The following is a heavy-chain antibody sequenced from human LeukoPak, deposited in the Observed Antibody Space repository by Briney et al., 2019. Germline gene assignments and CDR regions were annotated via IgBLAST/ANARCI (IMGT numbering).Heavy chain of an antibody. Sequence: PGGSLRLSCAASGFTFSSYAMSWVRQAPGKGLEWVANIKQDGSEKYYVDSVKGRFTISRDNAKNSLYLQMNSLRAEDTAVYYCARAALRSYYFDYWGQGTLVTVSS. J-gene: IGHJ4*02. CDR2: IKQDGSEK. CDR3: ARAALRSYYFDY. V-gene: IGHV3-7*01. CDR1: GFTFSSYA.